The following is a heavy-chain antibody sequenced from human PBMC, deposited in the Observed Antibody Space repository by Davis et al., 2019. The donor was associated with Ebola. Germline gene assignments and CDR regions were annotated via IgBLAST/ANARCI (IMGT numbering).Heavy chain of an antibody. CDR2: LWYDGTNA. CDR3: ARDLIGRVEMTAVGFDC. Sequence: PGGSLRPSCAPPGFSFSNYGMPWVRQAPGKGLEWVAMLWYDGTNALYADSVKGRFTVSRDKSKNTVYLEMNSLRVDDTAVYHCARDLIGRVEMTAVGFDCWGQGTLVTVSS. V-gene: IGHV3-33*01. CDR1: GFSFSNYG. J-gene: IGHJ4*02. D-gene: IGHD5-24*01.